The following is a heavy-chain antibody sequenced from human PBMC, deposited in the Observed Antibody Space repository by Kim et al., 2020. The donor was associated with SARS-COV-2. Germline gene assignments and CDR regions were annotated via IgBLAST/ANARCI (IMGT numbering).Heavy chain of an antibody. CDR1: GFTFSDYY. D-gene: IGHD3-22*01. CDR3: ARDRYYYDSSGYYPLFDY. V-gene: IGHV3-11*06. Sequence: GGSLRLSCAASGFTFSDYYMSWIRQAPGKGLEWVSYISSSSSYTNYADSVKGRFTISRDNAKNSLYLQMNSLRAEDTAVYYCARDRYYYDSSGYYPLFDYWGQETLVTVSS. CDR2: ISSSSSYT. J-gene: IGHJ4*02.